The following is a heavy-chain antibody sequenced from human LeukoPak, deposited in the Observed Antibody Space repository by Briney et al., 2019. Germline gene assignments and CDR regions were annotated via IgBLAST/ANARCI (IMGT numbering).Heavy chain of an antibody. J-gene: IGHJ4*02. D-gene: IGHD3-10*01. Sequence: SETLSLTCVVYGGSFSGYYWSWIRQPPGKGLEWIGEINHSGSTNYNPSLKSRVTISVDTSKNQFSLKLSSVTAADTAVYYCARGRFAPAPVYWGQGTLVTVSS. CDR1: GGSFSGYY. CDR3: ARGRFAPAPVY. V-gene: IGHV4-34*01. CDR2: INHSGST.